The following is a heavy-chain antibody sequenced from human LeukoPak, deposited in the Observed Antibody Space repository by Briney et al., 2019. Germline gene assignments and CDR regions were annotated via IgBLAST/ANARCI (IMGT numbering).Heavy chain of an antibody. CDR3: AKDLRPSSYGETDY. CDR2: ISGSGGST. V-gene: IGHV3-23*01. J-gene: IGHJ4*02. Sequence: GGSLRLSCAASGFTFSSYGMSWVRQAPGKGLEWVSAISGSGGSTYYADSVKGRFTISRDNSKNTLYLQMNSLRAEDTAVYYCAKDLRPSSYGETDYWGQGTLVTVSS. CDR1: GFTFSSYG. D-gene: IGHD4-17*01.